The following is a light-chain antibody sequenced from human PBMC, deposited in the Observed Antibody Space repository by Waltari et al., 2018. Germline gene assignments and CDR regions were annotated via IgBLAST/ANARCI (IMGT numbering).Light chain of an antibody. V-gene: IGKV1-12*02. CDR1: QDISDW. CDR3: QQANSFPFT. J-gene: IGKJ3*01. CDR2: AAS. Sequence: DIQMTQSPSSVSASVGDRVSITCRASQDISDWLAWYQQKPGKAPKFLIYAASSLQSGVPSRFSASGSGTDFILTISSLQPEDFATYYCQQANSFPFTFGPGTKVDIK.